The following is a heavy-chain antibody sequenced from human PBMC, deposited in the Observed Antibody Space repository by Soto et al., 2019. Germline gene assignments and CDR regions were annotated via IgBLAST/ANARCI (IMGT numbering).Heavy chain of an antibody. V-gene: IGHV3-64D*06. D-gene: IGHD6-19*01. CDR2: ISSNGGPT. CDR3: YTSGWYAENYFYY. Sequence: XVSLRLSCSASGLMFSSYAMHWVRQVPGKGLQYVSSISSNGGPTYYTDSVRGRFTISRDNSKNTLYLQMNSLRAGDTAIYYRYTSGWYAENYFYYWGQGTLVTVSS. J-gene: IGHJ4*02. CDR1: GLMFSSYA.